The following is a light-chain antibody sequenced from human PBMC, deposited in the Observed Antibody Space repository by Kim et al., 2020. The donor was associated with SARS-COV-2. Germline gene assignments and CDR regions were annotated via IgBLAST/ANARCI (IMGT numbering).Light chain of an antibody. CDR3: QAWDSSTHVV. CDR1: KLGDKY. J-gene: IGLJ2*01. CDR2: QDT. Sequence: SYELTQPPSVSVSPGQTASITCSGDKLGDKYACWYQQKPGQSPVVVIYQDTKRPSGIPERFSGSNSGNTATLTISGTQAMDEADYYCQAWDSSTHVVFGG. V-gene: IGLV3-1*01.